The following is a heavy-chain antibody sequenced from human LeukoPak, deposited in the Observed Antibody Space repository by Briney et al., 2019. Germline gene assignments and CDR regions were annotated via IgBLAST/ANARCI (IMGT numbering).Heavy chain of an antibody. CDR1: GHSIGSNKC. Sequence: PSETLSLTCAVSGHSIGSNKCWTWDRQPPGQGLEWIGEIHQSGRLNYSPSLRRRVTISVDKSKNHFSLNLNSISTAETAIYYCARGGDWKFDYWGQGDLVTVSS. J-gene: IGHJ4*02. D-gene: IGHD1-1*01. V-gene: IGHV4-4*02. CDR3: ARGGDWKFDY. CDR2: IHQSGRL.